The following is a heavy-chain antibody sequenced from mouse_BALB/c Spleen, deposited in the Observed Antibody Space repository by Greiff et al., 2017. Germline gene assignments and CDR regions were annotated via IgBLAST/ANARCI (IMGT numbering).Heavy chain of an antibody. V-gene: IGHV1S137*01. CDR3: AGGTDWYFDV. CDR1: GYTFTDYA. J-gene: IGHJ1*01. D-gene: IGHD2-14*01. CDR2: ISTYYGDA. Sequence: VQLQQSGAELVRPGVSVKISCKGSGYTFTDYAMHWVKQSHAKSLEWIGVISTYYGDASYNQKFKGKATMTVDKSSSTAYMELARLTSEDSAIYYCAGGTDWYFDVWGAGTTVTVSS.